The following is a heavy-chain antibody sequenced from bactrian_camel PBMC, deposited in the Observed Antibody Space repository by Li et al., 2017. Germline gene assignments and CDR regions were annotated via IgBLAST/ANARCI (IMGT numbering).Heavy chain of an antibody. CDR3: AADAKAVAPWDWIGGYTS. D-gene: IGHD7*01. CDR1: GFVYTGYC. CDR2: IDSASASK. Sequence: HVQLVESGGGSVQAGGSLRLSCERSGFVYTGYCISWFRQAPGKEREGVAVIDSASASKNYAASVKGRFTISKDKLMKTLYLQMDNLKPEDTAMYYCAADAKAVAPWDWIGGYTSWGQGTQVTVS. V-gene: IGHV3S1*01. J-gene: IGHJ6*01.